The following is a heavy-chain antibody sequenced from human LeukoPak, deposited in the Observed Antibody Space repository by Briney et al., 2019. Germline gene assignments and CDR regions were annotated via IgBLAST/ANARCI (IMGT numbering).Heavy chain of an antibody. V-gene: IGHV3-21*01. Sequence: PGGSLRLSCAASGFTFSNYDMTWVRQAPGKGLEWVSSISATTIYRFSAGPVRGRFTISRDNVENSLNLQMNDLRREDTAVYYCARIGLGRDAYNSFDYWGQGTLVIVSS. CDR3: ARIGLGRDAYNSFDY. CDR2: ISATTIYR. CDR1: GFTFSNYD. D-gene: IGHD5-24*01. J-gene: IGHJ4*02.